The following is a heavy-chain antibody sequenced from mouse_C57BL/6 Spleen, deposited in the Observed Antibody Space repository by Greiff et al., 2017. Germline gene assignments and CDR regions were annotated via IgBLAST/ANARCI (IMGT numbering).Heavy chain of an antibody. D-gene: IGHD4-1*01. CDR2: ISSGSSTI. J-gene: IGHJ4*01. V-gene: IGHV5-17*01. Sequence: EVHLVESGGGLVKPGGSLKLSCAASGFTFSDYGMHWVRQAPEKGLEWVAYISSGSSTIYYADTVKGRFTISRDNAKNTLFLQMTSLRSEDTAMYYCARHWDVDYAMDYWGQGTSVTVSS. CDR3: ARHWDVDYAMDY. CDR1: GFTFSDYG.